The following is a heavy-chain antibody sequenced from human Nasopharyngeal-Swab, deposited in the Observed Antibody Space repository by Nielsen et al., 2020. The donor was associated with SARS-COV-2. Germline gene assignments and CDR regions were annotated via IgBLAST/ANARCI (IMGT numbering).Heavy chain of an antibody. CDR3: ATLSSSWYEYYFYY. D-gene: IGHD6-13*01. CDR1: GGSISSSTYY. Sequence: SETLSLTCTVSGGSISSSTYYWAWIRQPPGKGLEWIGSIYYGGSTYYNPSLKSRVTISVDTSKNQFSLKLSSVTAADTAVYYCATLSSSWYEYYFYYWGQGTRVTVAS. CDR2: IYYGGST. V-gene: IGHV4-39*01. J-gene: IGHJ4*02.